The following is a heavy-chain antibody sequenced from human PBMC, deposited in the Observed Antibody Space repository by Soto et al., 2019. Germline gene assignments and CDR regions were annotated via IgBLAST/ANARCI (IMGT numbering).Heavy chain of an antibody. Sequence: ASVKVSCKASGYTFTGYYMHWVRQAPGQGLEWMGWINPNSGGTNYAQKFQGWVTMTRDTSISTAYMELSRLRSDDTAVYYCARESATEYYDILTVYYIGTHTSGMVVWGQGTTVTVS. D-gene: IGHD3-9*01. CDR3: ARESATEYYDILTVYYIGTHTSGMVV. J-gene: IGHJ6*02. CDR2: INPNSGGT. CDR1: GYTFTGYY. V-gene: IGHV1-2*04.